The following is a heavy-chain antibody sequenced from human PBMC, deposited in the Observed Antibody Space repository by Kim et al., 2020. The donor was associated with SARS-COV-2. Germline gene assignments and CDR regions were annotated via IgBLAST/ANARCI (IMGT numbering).Heavy chain of an antibody. D-gene: IGHD3-22*01. CDR2: TWSP. Sequence: TWSPTYAQRFTGRLVFSLDTSVSTAYLQISSLKAEDTAVYYCARDDDNDYWGQGTLVTVSS. CDR3: ARDDDNDY. V-gene: IGHV7-4-1*02. J-gene: IGHJ4*02.